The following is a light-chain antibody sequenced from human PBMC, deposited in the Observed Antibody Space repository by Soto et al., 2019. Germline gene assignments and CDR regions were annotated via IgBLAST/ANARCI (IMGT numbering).Light chain of an antibody. CDR3: QHYGSSSYT. CDR1: QSVSNKY. CDR2: DAS. J-gene: IGKJ2*01. V-gene: IGKV3-20*01. Sequence: DIVLTQSPGTLSLSLGERATLSCRASQSVSNKYLSWYRQKPGQAPRLLMYDASTRATGIPDRFSGSWSGTDFTLTISRLEPEDFAVYYCQHYGSSSYTFGQGTNLDIK.